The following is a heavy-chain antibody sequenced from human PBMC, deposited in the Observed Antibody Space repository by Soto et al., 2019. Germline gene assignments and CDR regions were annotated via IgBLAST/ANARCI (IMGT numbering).Heavy chain of an antibody. CDR3: ARGPGDFDY. J-gene: IGHJ4*02. Sequence: SETLSLTCTVSGGSISSSSYYWGWIRQPPGKGLEWIGSIYYSGSTYYNPSLKSRVTISVDTSKNQFSLKLGSVTAADTAVYYCARGPGDFDYWGQGTLVTVSS. CDR2: IYYSGST. V-gene: IGHV4-39*01. CDR1: GGSISSSSYY. D-gene: IGHD7-27*01.